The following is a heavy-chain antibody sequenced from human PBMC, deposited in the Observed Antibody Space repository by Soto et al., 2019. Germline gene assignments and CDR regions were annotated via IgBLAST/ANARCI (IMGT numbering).Heavy chain of an antibody. CDR2: ISGSGGST. V-gene: IGHV3-23*01. D-gene: IGHD2-15*01. CDR1: GFTFSGNA. J-gene: IGHJ4*02. Sequence: GGPLRPSCPPSGFTFSGNAMSWVRQAPGKGLEWVSAISGSGGSTYYADSVKGRFTISRDNSKNTLYLQMNSLRAEDTAVYYCAKDHYSYYFDYWGQGTLVTVS. CDR3: AKDHYSYYFDY.